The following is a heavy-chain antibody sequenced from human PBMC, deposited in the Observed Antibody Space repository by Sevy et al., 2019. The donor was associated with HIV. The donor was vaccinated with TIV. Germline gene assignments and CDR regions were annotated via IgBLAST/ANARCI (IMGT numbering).Heavy chain of an antibody. D-gene: IGHD6-6*01. Sequence: KQSQTLSLTRAISGDSVSSNSAAWNWIRQSPSRGLEWLGRTYYRSKWYNDYAVSVKSRITINPDTSKNQFSLQLNSVTPEDTAVYYCAKYSSSSRVDYYYYGMDVWGQGTTVTVSS. V-gene: IGHV6-1*01. J-gene: IGHJ6*02. CDR2: TYYRSKWYN. CDR1: GDSVSSNSAA. CDR3: AKYSSSSRVDYYYYGMDV.